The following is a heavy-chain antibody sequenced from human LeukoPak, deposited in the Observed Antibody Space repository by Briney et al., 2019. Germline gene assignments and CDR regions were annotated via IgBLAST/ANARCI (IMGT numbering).Heavy chain of an antibody. J-gene: IGHJ4*02. CDR3: ARFPYSSSLHFGY. D-gene: IGHD6-13*01. CDR1: GYSFTNYW. CDR2: IYPGDSDT. V-gene: IGHV5-51*01. Sequence: GESLKISCRGSGYSFTNYWIGWVRQMAGKGLEWMGIIYPGDSDTRYSPSFQGQVTISADKSISTAYLQWSSLKASDTAMYYCARFPYSSSLHFGYWGQGTLVTVSS.